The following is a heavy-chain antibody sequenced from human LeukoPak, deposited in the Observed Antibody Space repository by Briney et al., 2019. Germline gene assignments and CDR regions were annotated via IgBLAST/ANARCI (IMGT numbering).Heavy chain of an antibody. V-gene: IGHV4-34*01. J-gene: IGHJ4*02. CDR1: GGSFSGYY. D-gene: IGHD3-22*01. CDR3: ARGPTYYYDSRETLTDDY. Sequence: SETLSLTCAVYGGSFSGYYWSWIRQPPGKGLEWIGEINHSGSTNYNPSLKSRVTISVDTSKNQFSLKLSSVTAADTAVYYCARGPTYYYDSRETLTDDYWGQGTLVTASS. CDR2: INHSGST.